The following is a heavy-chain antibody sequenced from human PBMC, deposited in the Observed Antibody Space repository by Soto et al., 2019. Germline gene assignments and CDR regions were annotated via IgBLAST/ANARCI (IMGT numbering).Heavy chain of an antibody. D-gene: IGHD3-16*02. CDR3: ARGSAMITFRGVIVSFDY. CDR1: GFTFSSYS. J-gene: IGHJ4*02. CDR2: ISSSSSYI. V-gene: IGHV3-21*01. Sequence: EVQLVESGGGLVKPGGSLRLSCAASGFTFSSYSMNWVRQAPGKGLEWVSSISSSSSYIYYADSVKGRFTISRDNAKNSLYLQMNSLRAEDTAVYYCARGSAMITFRGVIVSFDYWGQGTLVTVSS.